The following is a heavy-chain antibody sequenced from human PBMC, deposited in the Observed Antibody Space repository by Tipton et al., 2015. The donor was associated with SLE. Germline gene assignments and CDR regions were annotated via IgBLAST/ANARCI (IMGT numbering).Heavy chain of an antibody. CDR2: IVPVLDTT. CDR1: GDSFSYA. J-gene: IGHJ6*02. Sequence: QLVQSGAEVKKPGSSVKVSCKASGDSFSYAFSWVRQAPGQGLEWMGGIVPVLDTTTYPQNSQGRVTISADKSTSTTYMELSSLTSEDTATYYCARPVGKVTGGHYHFAMDVWGQGTTVTISS. V-gene: IGHV1-69*06. CDR3: ARPVGKVTGGHYHFAMDV. D-gene: IGHD2-21*02.